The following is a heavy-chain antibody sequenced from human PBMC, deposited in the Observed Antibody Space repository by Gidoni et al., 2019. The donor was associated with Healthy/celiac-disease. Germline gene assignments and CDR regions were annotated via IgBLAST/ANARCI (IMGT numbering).Heavy chain of an antibody. CDR2: IRSKANSYAT. V-gene: IGHV3-73*01. D-gene: IGHD3-9*01. CDR1: GFTFSASA. J-gene: IGHJ4*02. CDR3: TRNGPDYDILTGYYFFDY. Sequence: EVQLVESGGGLVQPGGSLKLSCAASGFTFSASAIHWVRQASGTGREWFGRIRSKANSYATEYAASVKSRFTISRDDSKNTAYLQMNSLKTEDTAVYYCTRNGPDYDILTGYYFFDYWGQGTLVTVSS.